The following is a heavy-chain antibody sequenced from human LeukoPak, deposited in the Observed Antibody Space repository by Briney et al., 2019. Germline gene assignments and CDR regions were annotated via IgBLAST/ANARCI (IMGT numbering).Heavy chain of an antibody. V-gene: IGHV4-59*08. CDR1: GGSISSYY. CDR2: IYYSGST. CDR3: ARQTAHGYYFDY. D-gene: IGHD5-18*01. J-gene: IGHJ4*02. Sequence: SETLSLTCTVSGGSISSYYWSWIRQPPGKGLEWIGYIYYSGSTNCNPSLKSRVTISVDTSKNQFSLKLSSVTAADTAVYYCARQTAHGYYFDYWGQGTLVTVSS.